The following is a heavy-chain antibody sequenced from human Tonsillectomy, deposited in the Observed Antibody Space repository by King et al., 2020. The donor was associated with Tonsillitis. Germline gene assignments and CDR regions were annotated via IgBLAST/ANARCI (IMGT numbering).Heavy chain of an antibody. Sequence: VQLVESGGGLVKPGGSLRLSCAASGFTFSSYSMNWVRQAPGKGLEWVSSISSSSTYIYYADSVRGRFTISRDNAKNSLFLQMNSLRAEDTAVYYCARKVIPGTTSVDYCGQGTLVTVPS. V-gene: IGHV3-21*01. CDR1: GFTFSSYS. J-gene: IGHJ4*02. D-gene: IGHD1-7*01. CDR2: ISSSSTYI. CDR3: ARKVIPGTTSVDY.